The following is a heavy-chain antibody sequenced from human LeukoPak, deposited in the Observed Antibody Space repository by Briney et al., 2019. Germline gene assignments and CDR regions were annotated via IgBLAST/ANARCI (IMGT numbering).Heavy chain of an antibody. CDR1: GGSISNDY. CDR2: IHYSGST. CDR3: ARVGHYHDSSAYYHYLDY. V-gene: IGHV4-59*01. Sequence: SETLSLTCTVSGGSISNDYWSWIRQPPGKGLEWIGYIHYSGSTDYNPSLKSRVTISVDTSKNQFSLRLSSVTAADTAVYHCARVGHYHDSSAYYHYLDYWGQGTLVTVSS. J-gene: IGHJ4*02. D-gene: IGHD3-22*01.